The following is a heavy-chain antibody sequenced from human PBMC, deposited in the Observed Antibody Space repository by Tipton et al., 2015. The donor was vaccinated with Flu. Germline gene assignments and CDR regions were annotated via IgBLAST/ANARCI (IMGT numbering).Heavy chain of an antibody. V-gene: IGHV4-59*01. J-gene: IGHJ4*02. Sequence: GLVKPSETLSLTCTVSGGSIRGYVWTWIRQPPGRGLEWMGYIYDTGSANYNPSLKGRATMSVDTSKNLLSLKVTSVTAADTATYYCAGDKTGRDGSFQYKFDSWGQGALVIVSS. CDR1: GGSIRGYV. CDR3: AGDKTGRDGSFQYKFDS. D-gene: IGHD7-27*01. CDR2: IYDTGSA.